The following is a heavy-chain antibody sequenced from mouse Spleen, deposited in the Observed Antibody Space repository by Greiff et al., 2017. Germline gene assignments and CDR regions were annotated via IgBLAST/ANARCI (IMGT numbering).Heavy chain of an antibody. Sequence: VQLQQSGPELVKPGASVKISCKASGYSFTGYYMNWVKQSPEKSLEWIGEINPSTGGTTYNQKFKAKATLTVDKSSSTAYMQLKSLTSEDSAVYYCAYYDRAMDYWGQGTSVTVSS. CDR2: INPSTGGT. CDR3: AYYDRAMDY. D-gene: IGHD2-4*01. CDR1: GYSFTGYY. J-gene: IGHJ4*01. V-gene: IGHV1-42*01.